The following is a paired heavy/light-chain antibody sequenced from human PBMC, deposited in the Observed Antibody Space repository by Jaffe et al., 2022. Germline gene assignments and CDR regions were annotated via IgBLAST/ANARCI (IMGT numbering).Light chain of an antibody. Sequence: DIQMTQSPSSLSASVGDKVTITCRTSQSVHTYLNWYQQKPGKAPKLLIYGSSTLQPGVPSRFSGSGSGTDYSLTIAGLQPEDFATYYCQQSSFAPGFGPGTKVDLK. CDR2: GSS. CDR3: QQSSFAPG. CDR1: QSVHTY. J-gene: IGKJ3*01. V-gene: IGKV1-39*01.
Heavy chain of an antibody. Sequence: EVQLSQSGGGSGQPGGSLRVSCVGSGFTFRSYAISWVRQTPGKGLEWVSSISGDGGRTFFADSVKGHFTISRDNSNNTVFLQMDSLRVEDSAVYYCVKSSHYDYIWGTFKDAFDLWGQGTMVTVSS. V-gene: IGHV3-23*01. CDR2: ISGDGGRT. CDR1: GFTFRSYA. J-gene: IGHJ3*01. CDR3: VKSSHYDYIWGTFKDAFDL. D-gene: IGHD3-16*01.